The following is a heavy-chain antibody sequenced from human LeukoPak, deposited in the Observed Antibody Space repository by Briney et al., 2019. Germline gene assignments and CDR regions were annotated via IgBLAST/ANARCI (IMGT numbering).Heavy chain of an antibody. CDR2: ISYDGSKK. V-gene: IGHV3-30*18. J-gene: IGHJ4*02. D-gene: IGHD6-19*01. Sequence: GGSLRLSCAASGFTFSSYDMHWVRQAPGKGLEWVAVISYDGSKKYYADSVKGRFTISRDNSKNTLYLQMNSLRAEDTAIYYCANKGSSGWRFDYWGQGTLVTVSS. CDR1: GFTFSSYD. CDR3: ANKGSSGWRFDY.